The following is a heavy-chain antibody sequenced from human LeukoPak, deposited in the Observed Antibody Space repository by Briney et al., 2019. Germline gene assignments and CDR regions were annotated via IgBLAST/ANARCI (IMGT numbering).Heavy chain of an antibody. V-gene: IGHV3-9*01. J-gene: IGHJ3*02. CDR3: AKDTGRPTDAITMEDNAFDI. CDR2: ISWSSGII. D-gene: IGHD3-3*01. CDR1: GFTFDDHG. Sequence: GGSLRLSCAASGFTFDDHGMHWVRQAPGKGLEWVSGISWSSGIIGYADSAKGRFTISRDNAKNSLYLQMDSLRAEDTALYYCAKDTGRPTDAITMEDNAFDIWGQGTMVTVSS.